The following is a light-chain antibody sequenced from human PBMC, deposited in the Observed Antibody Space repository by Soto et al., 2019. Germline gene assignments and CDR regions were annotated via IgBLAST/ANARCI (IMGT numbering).Light chain of an antibody. CDR1: QSVSSN. J-gene: IGKJ1*01. Sequence: EIVSTQSPDTLSFSPGARATLSCRASQSVSSNLAWYQQKTGQAPRLLIYGESTRATGIPARFSGSGSGTEFTLTSRRLQSEIFAVYYCQKYNNWPRTXGQGTNV. CDR2: GES. CDR3: QKYNNWPRT. V-gene: IGKV3-15*01.